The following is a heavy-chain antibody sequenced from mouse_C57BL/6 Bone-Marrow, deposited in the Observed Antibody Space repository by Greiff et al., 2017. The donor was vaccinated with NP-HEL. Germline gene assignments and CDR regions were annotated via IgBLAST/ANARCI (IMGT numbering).Heavy chain of an antibody. CDR1: GYTFTSYG. D-gene: IGHD2-4*01. V-gene: IGHV1-81*01. J-gene: IGHJ3*01. Sequence: VKLMESGAELARPGASVKLSCKASGYTFTSYGISWVKQRTGQGLEWIGEIYPRSGNTYYNEKFKGKATLTADKSSSTAYMELRSLTSEDSAVYFCARRGIGLRAWFAYWGQGTLVTVSA. CDR3: ARRGIGLRAWFAY. CDR2: IYPRSGNT.